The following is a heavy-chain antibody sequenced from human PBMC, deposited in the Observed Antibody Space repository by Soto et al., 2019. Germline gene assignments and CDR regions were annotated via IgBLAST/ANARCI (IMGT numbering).Heavy chain of an antibody. J-gene: IGHJ4*02. CDR2: IYGGGTT. CDR3: VQTTGWPGFDF. V-gene: IGHV3-53*01. Sequence: EVQLVESGGGLIQPGGSLRLSCAASRFAVSRKYMTWVRQAPGKGLEWVSVIYGGGTTYYADSVKGRFTISRDTSKNTLYLQMNSLRAEDTAVYYCVQTTGWPGFDFWGQGTRVTVSS. CDR1: RFAVSRKY. D-gene: IGHD6-19*01.